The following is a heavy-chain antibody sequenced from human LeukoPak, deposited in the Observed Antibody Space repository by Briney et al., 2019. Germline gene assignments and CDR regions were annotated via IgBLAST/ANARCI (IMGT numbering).Heavy chain of an antibody. CDR3: ARAPYYDFWSGMAHNWFDP. V-gene: IGHV3-21*01. D-gene: IGHD3-3*01. J-gene: IGHJ5*02. Sequence: PGGSLRLSCAASGFTFSSYSMNWVRQAPGKGLEWVSSISSSSSYIYYADSVKGRFTISRDNAKNSLYLQMNSLRAEDTAVYYCARAPYYDFWSGMAHNWFDPWGQGTLVTVSS. CDR2: ISSSSSYI. CDR1: GFTFSSYS.